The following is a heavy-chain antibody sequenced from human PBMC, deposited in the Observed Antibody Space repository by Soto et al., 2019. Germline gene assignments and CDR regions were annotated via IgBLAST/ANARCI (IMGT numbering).Heavy chain of an antibody. CDR1: GGSISSGGYS. Sequence: RSLTCAVSGGSISSGGYSWSWIRQPPGKGLEWIGYIYHSGSTYYNPSLKSRVTISVDRSKNQFSLKLSSVTAADTAVYYCARGPRLWFGEFPFYFDYWGQGTLVTVSS. CDR2: IYHSGST. J-gene: IGHJ4*02. CDR3: ARGPRLWFGEFPFYFDY. D-gene: IGHD3-10*01. V-gene: IGHV4-30-2*01.